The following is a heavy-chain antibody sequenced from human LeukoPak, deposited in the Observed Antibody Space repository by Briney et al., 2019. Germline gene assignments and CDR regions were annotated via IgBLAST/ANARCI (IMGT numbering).Heavy chain of an antibody. CDR2: IYYSGST. CDR3: ASLNSSSWYLTYYFDY. Sequence: SETLSLTCTVSGGSISSYYWSWIRQPPGKGLEWIGYIYYSGSTNYNPSLESRVTISVDTSKNQFSLKLSSVTAADTAVYYCASLNSSSWYLTYYFDYWGQGTLVTVSS. V-gene: IGHV4-59*01. D-gene: IGHD6-13*01. J-gene: IGHJ4*02. CDR1: GGSISSYY.